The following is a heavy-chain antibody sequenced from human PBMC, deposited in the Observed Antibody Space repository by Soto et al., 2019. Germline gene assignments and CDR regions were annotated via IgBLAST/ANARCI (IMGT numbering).Heavy chain of an antibody. D-gene: IGHD5-18*01. J-gene: IGHJ4*02. V-gene: IGHV4-59*01. Sequence: SETLSLTCTVSGGSISSYYWSWIRQPPGKGLEWIGYIYYSGSTNYNPSLKSRVTISVDTSKNQFSLKLSSVTAADTAVYYCARDLGYSYGVDYWGQGALVTVSS. CDR3: ARDLGYSYGVDY. CDR1: GGSISSYY. CDR2: IYYSGST.